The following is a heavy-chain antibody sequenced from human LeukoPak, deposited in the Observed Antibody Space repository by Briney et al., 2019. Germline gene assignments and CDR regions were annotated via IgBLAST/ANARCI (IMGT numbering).Heavy chain of an antibody. CDR2: ISAYNGNT. CDR3: ARDSRVFGVVTPSY. CDR1: GYTFTSYG. Sequence: ASVKFSCKASGYTFTSYGISWVRQAPGQGLEWMGWISAYNGNTNYAQKLQGRVTMTTDTSTSTAYMELRSLRSDDTAVYYCARDSRVFGVVTPSYWGQGTLVTVSS. V-gene: IGHV1-18*01. J-gene: IGHJ4*02. D-gene: IGHD3-3*01.